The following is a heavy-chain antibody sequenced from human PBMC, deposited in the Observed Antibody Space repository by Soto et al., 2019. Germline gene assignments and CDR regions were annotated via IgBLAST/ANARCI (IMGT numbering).Heavy chain of an antibody. CDR2: IYSTGTT. CDR1: GGSISSHY. V-gene: IGHV4-4*07. D-gene: IGHD3-22*01. Sequence: QVHLQESGPGLVKPSETLSLTCTVSGGSISSHYWTWIRQPAGKGLEWIGRIYSTGTTDYNPSLGSRVTMSVDASKNQFSLKLRSVTAADTAVYYCAREKDYYYSAMDVWGQGTTVAVSS. CDR3: AREKDYYYSAMDV. J-gene: IGHJ6*02.